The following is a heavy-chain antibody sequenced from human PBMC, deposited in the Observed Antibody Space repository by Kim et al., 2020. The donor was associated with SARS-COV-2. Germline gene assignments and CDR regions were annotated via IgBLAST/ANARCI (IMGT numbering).Heavy chain of an antibody. CDR1: GGSISSSSYY. CDR2: IYYSGST. D-gene: IGHD5-18*01. J-gene: IGHJ4*02. CDR3: ARQDLDTAMVPDY. V-gene: IGHV4-39*01. Sequence: SETLSLTCTVSGGSISSSSYYWGWIRQPPGKGLEWIGSIYYSGSTYYNPSLKSRVTISVDTSKNQFSLKLSSVTAADTAVYYCARQDLDTAMVPDYWGQGTLVTVSS.